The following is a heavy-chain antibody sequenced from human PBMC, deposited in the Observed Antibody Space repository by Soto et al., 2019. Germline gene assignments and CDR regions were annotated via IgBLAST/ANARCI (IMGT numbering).Heavy chain of an antibody. CDR1: GFTFSNFA. CDR3: ARAYTGRLPRRADYYYAMDV. D-gene: IGHD2-2*02. J-gene: IGHJ6*02. Sequence: EVQLVESGGGLVQPGESLRLSCATSGFTFSNFAMHWVRQVPGKGLEWVSAIGAARDPYYLGSVKGRFTISRENAKNSVYLQMNDLRAGDSAVYYCARAYTGRLPRRADYYYAMDVWGQGTTVTVSS. V-gene: IGHV3-13*05. CDR2: IGAARDP.